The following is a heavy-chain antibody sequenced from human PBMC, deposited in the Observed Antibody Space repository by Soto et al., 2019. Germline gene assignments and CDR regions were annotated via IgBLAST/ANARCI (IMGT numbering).Heavy chain of an antibody. J-gene: IGHJ6*02. Sequence: QVQLQESGPGLVKPSQTLSLTCTVSGRSINSVDYYWTWIRQHPGKGLEWIGYIYYSGRTYYNPSLKSRVTISVDTSENHFSLKLSSVSAADTAVYYCASSYYDSSPYYFYGMDVWGRGTTVTVSS. CDR1: GRSINSVDYY. D-gene: IGHD3-22*01. CDR3: ASSYYDSSPYYFYGMDV. CDR2: IYYSGRT. V-gene: IGHV4-31*03.